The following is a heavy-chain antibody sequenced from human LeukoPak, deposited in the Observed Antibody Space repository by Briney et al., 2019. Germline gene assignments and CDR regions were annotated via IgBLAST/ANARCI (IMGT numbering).Heavy chain of an antibody. D-gene: IGHD1-26*01. CDR1: GGSISSGGYS. Sequence: PSETLSLTCAVSGGSISSGGYSWSWIRQPPGEGLEWIGYIYHSGSTYYYPSLKSRVTISVDRSKNQFSLKLSSVTAADTAVYYCARGVSGSYTPNYFDYWGQGTLVTVSS. J-gene: IGHJ4*02. CDR2: IYHSGST. V-gene: IGHV4-30-2*01. CDR3: ARGVSGSYTPNYFDY.